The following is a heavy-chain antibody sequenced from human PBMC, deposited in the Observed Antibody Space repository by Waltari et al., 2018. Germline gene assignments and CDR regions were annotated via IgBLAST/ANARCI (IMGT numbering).Heavy chain of an antibody. CDR3: ARPPLSLGGDYVSFFDY. CDR2: INAGNGNT. Sequence: QVQLVQSGAEVKKPGASVKVSCKASGYTFTSYAMHWVRQAPGQRLEWMGWINAGNGNTKYSQKFQGRVTITRDTSASTAYMELSSLRSEDTAVYYCARPPLSLGGDYVSFFDYWGQGTLVTVSS. CDR1: GYTFTSYA. J-gene: IGHJ4*02. V-gene: IGHV1-3*01. D-gene: IGHD4-17*01.